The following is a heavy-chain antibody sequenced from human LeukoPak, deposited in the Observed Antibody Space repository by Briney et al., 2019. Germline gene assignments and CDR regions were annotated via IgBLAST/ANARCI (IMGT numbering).Heavy chain of an antibody. CDR3: ARNRFQLSGAYWFDP. D-gene: IGHD2/OR15-2a*01. V-gene: IGHV4-39*07. Sequence: SETLSLTCTVSGGSISSSSYYWGWIRQPPGKGLEWIGRFYYSGSTYYNPSLKSRVTISVDTSKDQFYLKLRSVTAADTALYFCARNRFQLSGAYWFDPWGRGALVTVSS. CDR2: FYYSGST. CDR1: GGSISSSSYY. J-gene: IGHJ5*02.